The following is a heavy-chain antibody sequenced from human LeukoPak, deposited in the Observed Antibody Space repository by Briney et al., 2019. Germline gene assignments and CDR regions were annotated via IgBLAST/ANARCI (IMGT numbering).Heavy chain of an antibody. V-gene: IGHV3-66*01. D-gene: IGHD5-18*01. CDR3: AKDSGSPWIQLWLRS. J-gene: IGHJ4*02. Sequence: GGSLRLSCAASGFTVSSNYMSWVRQAPGKGLEGVSVIYGGVNTVYADSVQGRFTISRENSKNTLYLQMNSLRAEDTAVYYCAKDSGSPWIQLWLRSWGQGTLVTVSS. CDR1: GFTVSSNY. CDR2: IYGGVNT.